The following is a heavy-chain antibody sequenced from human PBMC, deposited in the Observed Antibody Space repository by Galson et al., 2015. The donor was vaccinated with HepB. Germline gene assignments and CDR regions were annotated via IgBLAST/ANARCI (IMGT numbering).Heavy chain of an antibody. CDR1: GFTFSSDS. CDR2: INSNSRYI. J-gene: IGHJ4*02. V-gene: IGHV3-21*01. D-gene: IGHD3-10*01. Sequence: SLRLSCAASGFTFSSDSMTWVRQAPGQGLEWVSYINSNSRYIYYTDSMKGRFTISRDNAKNSLYLQMNSLRVEDTAAYYCARAPRGSGSFADYWGQGTLVTVSS. CDR3: ARAPRGSGSFADY.